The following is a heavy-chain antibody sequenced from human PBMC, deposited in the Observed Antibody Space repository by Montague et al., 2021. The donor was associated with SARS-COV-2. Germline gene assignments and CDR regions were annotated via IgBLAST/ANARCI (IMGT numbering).Heavy chain of an antibody. J-gene: IGHJ4*02. V-gene: IGHV4-4*07. CDR1: GVSITSYY. CDR2: IYASGST. D-gene: IGHD3-16*01. CDR3: VRDGGNWYYFDY. Sequence: LSLTCSISGVSITSYYWSWVRQPAGKGLEWIGHIYASGSTNYSPSLKSRVRLSIDNPKNQFSLKLESLTAADTAVYYCVRDGGNWYYFDYWGQGALVTVSS.